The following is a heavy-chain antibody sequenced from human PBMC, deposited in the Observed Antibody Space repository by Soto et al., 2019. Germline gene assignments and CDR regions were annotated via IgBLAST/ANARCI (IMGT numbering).Heavy chain of an antibody. J-gene: IGHJ4*02. CDR1: GFTFSSYG. Sequence: GGSLRLSCAASGFTFSSYGMSWVRQAPGKGLEWVSGISGSGEGTYYADSVKGRFTISRGNSKDTLYLQMNSLRAEDTAVYYCAKDPNSRTSPNMVRALITAIDYWGQGTLVTVSS. CDR2: ISGSGEGT. CDR3: AKDPNSRTSPNMVRALITAIDY. V-gene: IGHV3-23*01. D-gene: IGHD3-10*01.